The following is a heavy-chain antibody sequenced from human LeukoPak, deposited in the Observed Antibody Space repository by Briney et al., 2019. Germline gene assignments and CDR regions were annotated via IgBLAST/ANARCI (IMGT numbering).Heavy chain of an antibody. D-gene: IGHD3-10*01. Sequence: GESLKISCWGSGYSFTNYWIGWVRQMPGKGLEWMGIIYPGDSDTRYSPSFQGQVTISADKSINSAYLQWSSLKASDTAMYYCARVTRGAPPDAFDIWGQGTMVTVSS. CDR1: GYSFTNYW. J-gene: IGHJ3*02. CDR3: ARVTRGAPPDAFDI. CDR2: IYPGDSDT. V-gene: IGHV5-51*01.